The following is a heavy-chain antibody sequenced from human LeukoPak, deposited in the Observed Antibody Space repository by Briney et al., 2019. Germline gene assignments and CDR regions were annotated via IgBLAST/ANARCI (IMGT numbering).Heavy chain of an antibody. J-gene: IGHJ4*02. Sequence: SVKVSCKASGFTFTSSTIQWVRQARGQRLEWIGWIVVGSGNTNYAQKFQERVIITRDMSTTTVYMELSGLRSEDTAVYYCAGTPWFGELTLDYWGQGTLVTVSS. CDR2: IVVGSGNT. CDR1: GFTFTSST. V-gene: IGHV1-58*02. D-gene: IGHD3-10*01. CDR3: AGTPWFGELTLDY.